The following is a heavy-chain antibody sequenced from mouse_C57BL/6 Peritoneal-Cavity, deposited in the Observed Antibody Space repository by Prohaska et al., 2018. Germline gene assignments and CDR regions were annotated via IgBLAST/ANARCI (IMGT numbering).Heavy chain of an antibody. CDR1: GYTFTTYG. Sequence: QIQLLQSGPALTKPGETVKISCKASGYTFTTYGMSWVKQAPGKGLKWMVWINTYSGVPTYADDFKGRFAFSVETDASTAYLQINNLKNEDTATYFCARGFITTVVRFDYGGQGTTLTVAS. CDR3: ARGFITTVVRFDY. V-gene: IGHV9-3*01. J-gene: IGHJ2*01. CDR2: INTYSGVP. D-gene: IGHD1-1*01.